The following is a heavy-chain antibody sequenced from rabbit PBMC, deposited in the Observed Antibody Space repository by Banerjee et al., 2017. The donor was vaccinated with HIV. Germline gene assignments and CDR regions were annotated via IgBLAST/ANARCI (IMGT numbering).Heavy chain of an antibody. Sequence: QEQLVESGGGLVTLGGFLTLSCKASGFDFCSSYWICWVHQAPGKGPEWIACIYVGSSGNTYYASWAKGRFTISRSTSLNTVALQMTSLTAADTATYFCARDAGYAGSNLWG. D-gene: IGHD4-2*01. V-gene: IGHV1S45*01. CDR2: IYVGSSGNT. CDR3: ARDAGYAGSNL. CDR1: GFDFCSSYW. J-gene: IGHJ4*01.